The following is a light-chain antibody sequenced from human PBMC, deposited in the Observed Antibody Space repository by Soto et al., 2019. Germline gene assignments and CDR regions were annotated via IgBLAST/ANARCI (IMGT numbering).Light chain of an antibody. V-gene: IGKV3D-15*01. CDR2: DTS. J-gene: IGKJ4*01. Sequence: TKSPAALSVYPRERATLSCISSQSVRSNLAWYQQRPGQAPRLLIYDTSNRATGIPARFSGSGSETDFTLTISSLQSEDFAVYYCHQYKNWPPVPFGGVAKAAIK. CDR3: HQYKNWPPVP. CDR1: QSVRSN.